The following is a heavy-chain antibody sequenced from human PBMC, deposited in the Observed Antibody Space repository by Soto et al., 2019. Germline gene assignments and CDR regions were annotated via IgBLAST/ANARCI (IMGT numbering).Heavy chain of an antibody. Sequence: PSETLSLTCTVSGGSISSGGYYWSWIRQHPGKGLEWIGYIYYSGSTYYNPSLKSRVTISVDTSKNQFSLKLSSVTAADTAVYYCARDLHTAGPYYYYYYGMDVWGQGTMVTVSS. CDR1: GGSISSGGYY. J-gene: IGHJ6*02. D-gene: IGHD5-18*01. CDR3: ARDLHTAGPYYYYYYGMDV. V-gene: IGHV4-31*03. CDR2: IYYSGST.